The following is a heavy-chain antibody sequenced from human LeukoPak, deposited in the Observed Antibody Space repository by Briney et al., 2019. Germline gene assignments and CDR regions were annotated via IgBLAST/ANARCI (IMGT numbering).Heavy chain of an antibody. CDR2: IYSGGST. CDR3: AREWDDSSGYYNY. V-gene: IGHV3-53*01. D-gene: IGHD3-22*01. CDR1: GFTVSSNY. Sequence: GGSLRLSCAASGFTVSSNYMSWARQAPGKGLEWVSVIYSGGSTYYADSVKGRFTISRDNSKHTLYLQMNSLRAEDTSVYYCAREWDDSSGYYNYWGQGTLVTVSS. J-gene: IGHJ4*02.